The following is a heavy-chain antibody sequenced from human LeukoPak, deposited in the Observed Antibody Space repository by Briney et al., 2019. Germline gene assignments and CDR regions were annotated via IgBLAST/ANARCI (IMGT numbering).Heavy chain of an antibody. D-gene: IGHD3-22*01. J-gene: IGHJ3*02. Sequence: GGSLRLSCAASGFTVSSNYMNWVRQAPGKGLEWVSVIYSGGSTYYADSVKGIFTISRDNSKNTLYLQMNSLRAEDTAVYYCASGVVVSTAAFDIWGQGTMVTVSS. CDR2: IYSGGST. CDR3: ASGVVVSTAAFDI. CDR1: GFTVSSNY. V-gene: IGHV3-66*01.